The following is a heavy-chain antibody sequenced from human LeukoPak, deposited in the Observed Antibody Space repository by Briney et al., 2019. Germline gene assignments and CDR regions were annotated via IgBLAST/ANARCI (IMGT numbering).Heavy chain of an antibody. D-gene: IGHD3-10*01. CDR3: AKAGFGELFDY. J-gene: IGHJ4*02. Sequence: SETLSLTCTVSGGSISSYYWSRIRQPPGKGLEWIGYIYYSGSTNYNPSLKSRVTISVDTSKNQFSLKLSSVTAADTAVYYCAKAGFGELFDYWGQGTLVTVSS. V-gene: IGHV4-59*01. CDR2: IYYSGST. CDR1: GGSISSYY.